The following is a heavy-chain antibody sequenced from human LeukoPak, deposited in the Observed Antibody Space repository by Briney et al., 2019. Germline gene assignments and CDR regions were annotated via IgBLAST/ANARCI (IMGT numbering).Heavy chain of an antibody. V-gene: IGHV3-7*01. J-gene: IGHJ4*02. CDR3: ASPRGCGSARCNNFDY. CDR2: MSEDGNEI. D-gene: IGHD2-2*01. Sequence: GGSLRLSCTVSGFIFSDCSMSWVRQAPGKGLEWVAKMSEDGNEIFYVDSVKGRFTISRDNTKKSLYLQLNSLRPEDSAVYYCASPRGCGSARCNNFDYWGQGALVTVSS. CDR1: GFIFSDCS.